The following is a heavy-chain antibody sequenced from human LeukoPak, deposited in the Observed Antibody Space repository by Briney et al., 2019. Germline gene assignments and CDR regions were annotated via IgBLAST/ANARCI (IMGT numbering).Heavy chain of an antibody. J-gene: IGHJ5*01. CDR1: GDSISTYY. Sequence: SETLSLTCTVSGDSISTYYWHWIRQPPGKGLEWIGCIYDSGTTNYNPSLKSRVTISGDTSKNQFSLKLSSVTAADTAVYFCARTGQQLVFASWGQGTLVTTSA. CDR3: ARTGQQLVFAS. CDR2: IYDSGTT. D-gene: IGHD6-13*01. V-gene: IGHV4-59*01.